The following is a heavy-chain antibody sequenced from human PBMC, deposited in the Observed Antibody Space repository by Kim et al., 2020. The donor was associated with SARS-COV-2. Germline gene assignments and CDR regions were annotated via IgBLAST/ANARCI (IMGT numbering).Heavy chain of an antibody. V-gene: IGHV3-9*01. Sequence: GGSLRLSCAASGFTFDDYAMHWVRQAPGKGLEWVSGISWNSGSIGYADSVKGRFTISRDNAKNSLYLQMNSLRAEDTALYYCAKDKRLRLGELSHPHYGMDVWGQGTTVTVAS. D-gene: IGHD3-16*02. CDR3: AKDKRLRLGELSHPHYGMDV. CDR1: GFTFDDYA. J-gene: IGHJ6*02. CDR2: ISWNSGSI.